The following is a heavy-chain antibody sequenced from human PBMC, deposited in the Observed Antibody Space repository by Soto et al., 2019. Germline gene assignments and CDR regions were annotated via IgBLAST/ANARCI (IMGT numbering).Heavy chain of an antibody. D-gene: IGHD3-3*01. J-gene: IGHJ6*04. CDR3: VKDTRFGVVTNRGYYYYGLDV. V-gene: IGHV3-64D*08. CDR2: ISSNGGST. Sequence: RHFVRQTPGKGLEYVSAISSNGGSTYYADSVKGRFTISRDNSKKTLYLQMSSLRAEDTAVYYCVKDTRFGVVTNRGYYYYGLDVWGCGTTLTVSS.